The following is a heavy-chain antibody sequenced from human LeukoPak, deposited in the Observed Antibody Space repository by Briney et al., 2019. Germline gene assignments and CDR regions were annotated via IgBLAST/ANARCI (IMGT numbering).Heavy chain of an antibody. CDR3: ARDGFVGAADY. CDR1: EFIFSGYW. V-gene: IGHV3-7*01. Sequence: GGSLRLSCAASEFIFSGYWMNWVRQAPGKGLEWVANIKQDGSGKQYVDSVRGRFTISRDNAKNSLYLQMNSLRVEDTAVYYCARDGFVGAADYWGQGTLVTVSS. D-gene: IGHD1-26*01. CDR2: IKQDGSGK. J-gene: IGHJ4*02.